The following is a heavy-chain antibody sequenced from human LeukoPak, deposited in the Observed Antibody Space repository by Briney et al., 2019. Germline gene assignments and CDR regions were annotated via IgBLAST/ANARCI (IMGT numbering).Heavy chain of an antibody. CDR2: IYSGGST. CDR3: AREAVTRNYFDY. Sequence: GGSLRLSCAASGFTVSSNYMNWVRQATGQGLEWVSVIYSGGSTYYADSVKGRFTISRDNSKNTLFLQMNSLRAEDTAVYYCAREAVTRNYFDYWGQGTLVTVSS. CDR1: GFTVSSNY. D-gene: IGHD4-17*01. J-gene: IGHJ4*02. V-gene: IGHV3-53*01.